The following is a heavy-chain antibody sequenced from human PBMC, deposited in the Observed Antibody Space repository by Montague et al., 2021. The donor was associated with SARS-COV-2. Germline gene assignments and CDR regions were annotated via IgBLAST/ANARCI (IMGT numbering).Heavy chain of an antibody. V-gene: IGHV6-1*01. CDR3: VRYSGWFYFDF. CDR2: TYYRSKWYS. J-gene: IGHJ4*02. Sequence: CAISGDSVSSNSVAWSRLRQSPSRGLEWLGRTYYRSKWYSDYAPSVRGRLTVNPDASKNEFSLELNYVTPEDTAVYYCVRYSGWFYFDFWGQGTLVTVSS. D-gene: IGHD6-19*01. CDR1: GDSVSSNSVA.